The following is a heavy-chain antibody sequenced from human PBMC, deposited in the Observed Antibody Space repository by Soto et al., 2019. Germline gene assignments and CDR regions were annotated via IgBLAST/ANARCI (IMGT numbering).Heavy chain of an antibody. V-gene: IGHV4-34*01. CDR2: INHSGST. D-gene: IGHD6-13*01. CDR1: GGSFSGYY. CDR3: ARGGNSGSWLNSDFDY. Sequence: QVQLQQWGAGLLKPSETLSLTCAVYGGSFSGYYWSWIRQPPGQGLEWIGEINHSGSTNYHPSLKPRVTISVDTSKNQVSPKLSSVTAADTAVYYCARGGNSGSWLNSDFDYWGQGTLVTVSS. J-gene: IGHJ4*02.